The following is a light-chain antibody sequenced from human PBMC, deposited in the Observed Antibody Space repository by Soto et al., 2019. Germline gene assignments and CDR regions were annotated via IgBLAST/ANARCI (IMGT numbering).Light chain of an antibody. CDR3: ATWDDSLDGGV. J-gene: IGLJ3*02. V-gene: IGLV1-44*01. CDR2: SNN. CDR1: RPSIGSNH. Sequence: QAVVTQPPSASGTPGQRVTISCSGSRPSIGSNHVYWYQQLPGMAPKLLIHSNNQRPAGVPDRFSGSESGTSASLAISGLQPDDEANYYCATWDDSLDGGVFGGGTKLTVL.